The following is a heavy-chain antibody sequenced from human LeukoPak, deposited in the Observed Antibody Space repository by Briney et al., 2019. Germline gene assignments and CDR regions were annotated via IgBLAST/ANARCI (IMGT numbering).Heavy chain of an antibody. D-gene: IGHD6-25*01. CDR2: ISYDGSDK. J-gene: IGHJ4*02. Sequence: AGGSLRLSCAASGFTFSSYAMHWVRQAPGKGLEWVAVISYDGSDKYYADSVKGRFTISRDNSKNTLYLQMNSLRAEDTAVYYCARDRRLTYFDYWGQGTLVTVSS. V-gene: IGHV3-30-3*01. CDR3: ARDRRLTYFDY. CDR1: GFTFSSYA.